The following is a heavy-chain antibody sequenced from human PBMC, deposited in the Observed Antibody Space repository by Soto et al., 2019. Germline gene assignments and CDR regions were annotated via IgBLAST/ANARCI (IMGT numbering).Heavy chain of an antibody. D-gene: IGHD6-13*01. CDR1: GFTFDDYA. J-gene: IGHJ5*02. Sequence: GGSLRLSCAASGFTFDDYAMHWVRQAPGKGLEWVSGISWNSGSIGYADSVKGRFTISRDNAKNSLYLQMNSLRAEDTALYYCAKAFLGWGQQLVPVWFDPWGQGTLVTVSS. CDR2: ISWNSGSI. V-gene: IGHV3-9*01. CDR3: AKAFLGWGQQLVPVWFDP.